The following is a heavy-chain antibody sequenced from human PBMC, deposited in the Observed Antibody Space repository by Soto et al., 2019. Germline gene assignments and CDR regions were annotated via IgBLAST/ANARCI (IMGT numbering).Heavy chain of an antibody. D-gene: IGHD1-26*01. CDR2: IYYSGST. J-gene: IGHJ6*02. CDR1: GGSISSGDYY. V-gene: IGHV4-30-4*01. Sequence: SETLSLTCSVSGGSISSGDYYWSCIRQPPGKGLEWIGYIYYSGSTYYNPSLKSRVTISVDTSKNQFSLKLSSVTAADTAVYYCARAGREYYGMDVWGQGTTVPVSS. CDR3: ARAGREYYGMDV.